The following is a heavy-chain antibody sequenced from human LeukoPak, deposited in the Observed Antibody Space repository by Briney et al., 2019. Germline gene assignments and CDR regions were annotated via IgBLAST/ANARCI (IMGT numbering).Heavy chain of an antibody. CDR2: IYHSGST. J-gene: IGHJ4*02. Sequence: PSQTLSLTCTVSGGSISSGGYYWSWIRQPPGKGLEWIGYIYHSGSTYYNPSLKSRVTISVDRSKNQFSLKLSSVTAADTAVYYCARDKLRYFDWLSNWGQGTLVTVSS. CDR1: GGSISSGGYY. CDR3: ARDKLRYFDWLSN. D-gene: IGHD3-9*01. V-gene: IGHV4-30-2*01.